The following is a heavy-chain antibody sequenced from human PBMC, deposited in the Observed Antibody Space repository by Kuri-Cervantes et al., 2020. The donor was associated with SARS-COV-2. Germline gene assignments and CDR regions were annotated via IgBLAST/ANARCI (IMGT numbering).Heavy chain of an antibody. CDR1: GFTFSDYY. D-gene: IGHD6-13*01. CDR2: ISSSSSYT. J-gene: IGHJ6*01. CDR3: ARRFYGSSWYNYYYYGMDV. V-gene: IGHV3-11*03. Sequence: GGSLRLSCAASGFTFSDYYMSWIRQAPGKGLEWVSYISSSSSYTNYADSVKGRFTISRDNAKISLYLQMNSLRAEDTAVYYCARRFYGSSWYNYYYYGMDVWGQGTTVTVSS.